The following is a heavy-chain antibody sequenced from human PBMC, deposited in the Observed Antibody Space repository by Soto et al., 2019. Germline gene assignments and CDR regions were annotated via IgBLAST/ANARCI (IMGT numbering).Heavy chain of an antibody. V-gene: IGHV3-15*01. J-gene: IGHJ4*02. CDR3: TTTLLWLGELLPGVDY. CDR1: GFTFSNAW. Sequence: PGGSLRLSCAASGFTFSNAWMSWVRQAPGKGLEWVGRIKSKTDGGTTDYAAPVKGRFTISRDDSKNTLYLQMNSLKTEDTAVYYCTTTLLWLGELLPGVDYWGQGTLVTVSS. CDR2: IKSKTDGGTT. D-gene: IGHD3-10*01.